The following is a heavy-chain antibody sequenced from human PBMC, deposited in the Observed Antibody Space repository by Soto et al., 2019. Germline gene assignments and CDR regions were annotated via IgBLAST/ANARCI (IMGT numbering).Heavy chain of an antibody. J-gene: IGHJ3*02. CDR3: AHPRGFGVFDAYDI. Sequence: GGSLRLSCAASGFTFSTYAMSWVRQAPGKGLEWVSAISNSGGTIYYADSVQGRSTISRDNSLNTLFLQMHSLRIEDTAVYYCAHPRGFGVFDAYDIWGQGTMVTVSS. CDR1: GFTFSTYA. D-gene: IGHD2-15*01. CDR2: ISNSGGTI. V-gene: IGHV3-23*01.